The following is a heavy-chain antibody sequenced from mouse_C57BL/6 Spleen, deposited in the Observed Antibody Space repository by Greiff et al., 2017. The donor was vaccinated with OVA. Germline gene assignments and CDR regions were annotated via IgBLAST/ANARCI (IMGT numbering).Heavy chain of an antibody. CDR1: GYTFTSYW. D-gene: IGHD1-1*01. Sequence: QVQLKQPGAELVKPGASVKLSCKASGYTFTSYWMHWVKQRPGRGLEWIGRIDPNSGGTKYNEKFKSKATLTVDKPSSTAYMQLSSLTSEDAAVDYCARENYGSPFDYWGQGTTLTVSS. J-gene: IGHJ2*01. CDR2: IDPNSGGT. V-gene: IGHV1-72*01. CDR3: ARENYGSPFDY.